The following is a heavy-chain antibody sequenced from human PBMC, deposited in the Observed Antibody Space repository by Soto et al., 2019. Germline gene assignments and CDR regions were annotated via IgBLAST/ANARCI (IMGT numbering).Heavy chain of an antibody. V-gene: IGHV1-2*02. CDR3: ARRVTAAIRVDWFDP. D-gene: IGHD2-2*02. J-gene: IGHJ5*02. CDR2: INPNSGGT. CDR1: GYTFTGYY. Sequence: ASVKVSCKASGYTFTGYYMHWVRQAPGQGLEWMGWINPNSGGTNYAQKFQGRVTMTRDTSISTAYMELSGLRSDDTAVYYCARRVTAAIRVDWFDPWGQGTLVTVSS.